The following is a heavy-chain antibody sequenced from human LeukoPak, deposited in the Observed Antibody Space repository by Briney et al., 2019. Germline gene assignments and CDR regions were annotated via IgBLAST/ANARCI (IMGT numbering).Heavy chain of an antibody. D-gene: IGHD6-19*01. CDR3: ARCPLAYSSGWYWYY. V-gene: IGHV1-2*02. J-gene: IGHJ4*02. CDR2: INPNSGGT. CDR1: GYTFTGYY. Sequence: ASVKVSCKASGYTFTGYYMHWVRQAPGQGLEWMGWINPNSGGTNYAQKFQGRVTMTRDTSISTAYMELSRLRSDDTAVYYCARCPLAYSSGWYWYYWGQGTPVTVSS.